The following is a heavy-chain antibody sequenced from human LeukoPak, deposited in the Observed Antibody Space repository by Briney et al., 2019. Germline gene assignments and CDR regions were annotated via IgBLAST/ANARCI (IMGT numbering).Heavy chain of an antibody. CDR3: ANLDYGDFDAFDI. V-gene: IGHV3-23*01. J-gene: IGHJ3*02. Sequence: GGPLRLSCGASGFTFSSYAMSWVPQAPGRGLEWVSAISGSGGSTYYADSVKGRFTISRDNSKNTPDLQMNSLRAEDTAVYYCANLDYGDFDAFDIWGQGTMVTVSS. CDR2: ISGSGGST. D-gene: IGHD4-17*01. CDR1: GFTFSSYA.